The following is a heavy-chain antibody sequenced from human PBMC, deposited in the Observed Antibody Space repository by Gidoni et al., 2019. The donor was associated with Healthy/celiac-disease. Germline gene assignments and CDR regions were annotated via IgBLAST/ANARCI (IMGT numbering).Heavy chain of an antibody. V-gene: IGHV3-66*02. CDR1: GFTVSSNY. Sequence: EVQLVESGGGLVQPGGSLRHSCPASGFTVSSNYMRWVRQAPGKGLEWVSVIYSGGSTYYADSVKGRFTISRDNSKNTLYLQMNSLRAEDTAVYYCARGGYDSSGYSFDYWGQGTLVTVSS. CDR2: IYSGGST. J-gene: IGHJ4*02. CDR3: ARGGYDSSGYSFDY. D-gene: IGHD3-22*01.